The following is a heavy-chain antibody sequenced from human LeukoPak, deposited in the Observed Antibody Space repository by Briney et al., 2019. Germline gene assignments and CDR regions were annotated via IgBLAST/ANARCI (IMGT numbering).Heavy chain of an antibody. Sequence: GGSLRLSCAASDFTVISNYMTWVRQAPGKGLERISVIHSNDDTYYAASVKGRFTISRDTSNHMLYLQMNSLRAEDTAVYFCTRGHAAMGDYWGQGTLVTVSS. V-gene: IGHV3-53*01. CDR3: TRGHAAMGDY. J-gene: IGHJ4*02. CDR2: IHSNDDT. D-gene: IGHD5-18*01. CDR1: DFTVISNY.